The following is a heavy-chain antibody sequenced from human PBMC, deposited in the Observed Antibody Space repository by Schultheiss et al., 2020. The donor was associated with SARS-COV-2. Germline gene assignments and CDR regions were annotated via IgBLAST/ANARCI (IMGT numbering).Heavy chain of an antibody. CDR2: IYWDDDK. J-gene: IGHJ4*02. V-gene: IGHV2-5*08. Sequence: TLSLTCAVSGYSISSGYYWSWIRQPPGKALEWLALIYWDDDKRYSPSLKSRLTITKDTSKNQVVLTMTNMDPVDTATYYCAHRPEPYYFDYWGQGTLVTVSS. CDR3: AHRPEPYYFDY. D-gene: IGHD1-14*01. CDR1: GYSISSGYYW.